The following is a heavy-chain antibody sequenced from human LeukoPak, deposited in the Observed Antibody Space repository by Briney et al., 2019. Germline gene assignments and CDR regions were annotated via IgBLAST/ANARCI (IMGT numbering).Heavy chain of an antibody. CDR3: ARDSGEKGFDP. CDR2: IYYSGST. V-gene: IGHV4-59*01. J-gene: IGHJ5*02. CDR1: GVSISSYY. Sequence: SETLSLTCTVSGVSISSYYWSWIRQPPGKGLEWIGYIYYSGSTNYNPSLKSRVTISVDTSKNQFSLKLSSVTAADTAVYYCARDSGEKGFDPWGQGTLVTVSS. D-gene: IGHD1-26*01.